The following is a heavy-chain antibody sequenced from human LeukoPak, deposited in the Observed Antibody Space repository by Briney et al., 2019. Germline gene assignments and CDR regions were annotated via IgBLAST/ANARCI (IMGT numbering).Heavy chain of an antibody. CDR3: ARLYSWDYFDY. D-gene: IGHD5-18*01. CDR1: GFTFSDYY. J-gene: IGHJ4*02. V-gene: IGHV3-11*04. Sequence: GGSLRLSCAASGFTFSDYYMSWIRQAPGKGLEWVSYISSSGSTIYYADSVKGRFTISRDNAKNSPYLQMNSLRAEDTAVYYCARLYSWDYFDYWGQGTLVTVSS. CDR2: ISSSGSTI.